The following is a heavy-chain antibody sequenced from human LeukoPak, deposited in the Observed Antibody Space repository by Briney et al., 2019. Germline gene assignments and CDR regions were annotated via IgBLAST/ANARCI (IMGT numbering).Heavy chain of an antibody. J-gene: IGHJ5*02. CDR3: GREFYSDNVRKGFDP. V-gene: IGHV6-1*01. D-gene: IGHD4-17*01. CDR1: GDSVSSNSAA. Sequence: SQALSLTCAISGDSVSSNSAAWTWIRQSPSGGLECLGRTYYRSRWYNDYAVSVKSRITINPDTSKNELSLQLNSVTAEDTAVYYCGREFYSDNVRKGFDPWGQGTLVTVSS. CDR2: TYYRSRWYN.